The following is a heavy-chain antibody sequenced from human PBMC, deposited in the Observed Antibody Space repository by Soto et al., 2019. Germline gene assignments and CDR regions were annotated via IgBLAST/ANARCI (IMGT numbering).Heavy chain of an antibody. Sequence: QVQLVQSGAEVKKPGASVKVSCKASGYTFTSYGISWVRQAPGQGLEWMGWISAYNGNTNYAQKPQGRVTMTTETTTGTAYMELRSLISDDAVVYSCAREPSSSSHDYWGQGTLVTVSS. CDR1: GYTFTSYG. CDR2: ISAYNGNT. CDR3: AREPSSSSHDY. V-gene: IGHV1-18*01. J-gene: IGHJ4*02. D-gene: IGHD6-13*01.